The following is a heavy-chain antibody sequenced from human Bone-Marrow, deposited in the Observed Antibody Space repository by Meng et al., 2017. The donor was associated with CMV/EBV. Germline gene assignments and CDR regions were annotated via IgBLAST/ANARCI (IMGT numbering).Heavy chain of an antibody. CDR1: GASIRSSSYY. D-gene: IGHD6-6*01. CDR2: IYYNGST. CDR3: AREGFSQLVLIYGYNWFDP. V-gene: IGHV4-39*07. J-gene: IGHJ5*02. Sequence: SETLSLTCTVSGASIRSSSYYWGWIRQPPGQGPEWIGSIYYNGSTYYNPSLKSRVTISVDTSQNQFSLKLRSVTAADTAVYYCAREGFSQLVLIYGYNWFDPWGQGTLVTVSS.